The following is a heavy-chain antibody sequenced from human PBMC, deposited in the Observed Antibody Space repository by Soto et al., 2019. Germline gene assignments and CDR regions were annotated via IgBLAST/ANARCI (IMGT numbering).Heavy chain of an antibody. Sequence: QVQLVESGGGVVQSGRSLRLSCAASGFTFSSYDMHWVRQAPGKGLEWVAVISYDETNKYYADSVKGRFTISRDTSKNTLYLQMNSLRAEDTAVYYCAKDRITGLFDCWGQGTLVTVSS. D-gene: IGHD1-20*01. CDR1: GFTFSSYD. CDR3: AKDRITGLFDC. J-gene: IGHJ4*02. CDR2: ISYDETNK. V-gene: IGHV3-30*18.